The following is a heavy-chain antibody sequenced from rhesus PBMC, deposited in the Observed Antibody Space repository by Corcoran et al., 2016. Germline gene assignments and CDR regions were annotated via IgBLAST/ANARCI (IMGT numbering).Heavy chain of an antibody. CDR2: ISNTVKTI. J-gene: IGHJ4*01. CDR1: GFTFSSYD. CDR3: TREGYYFDY. V-gene: IGHV3-136*01. Sequence: EVQLVESGGGLVQPGGSLRLSCAASGFTFSSYDMSWVRQAPGKGLEWVSYISNTVKTIYYADSVKGRFTISRDNAKNSLSLQMSSLRAEDTAVYYCTREGYYFDYWGQGVLVTVSS.